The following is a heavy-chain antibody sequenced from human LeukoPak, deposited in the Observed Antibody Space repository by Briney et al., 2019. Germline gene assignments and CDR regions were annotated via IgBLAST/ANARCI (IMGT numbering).Heavy chain of an antibody. CDR3: ARSTGYYNNFDY. V-gene: IGHV3-30*02. J-gene: IGHJ4*02. Sequence: GGSLRLSCAASGFTFSSYGMHWVRQAPGKGLEWVAFIRYDGSNKYYADSVKGRFTISRDNAKNSLYLQMNSLRAEDTAVYYCARSTGYYNNFDYWGQGTLVTVSS. CDR2: IRYDGSNK. CDR1: GFTFSSYG. D-gene: IGHD3-9*01.